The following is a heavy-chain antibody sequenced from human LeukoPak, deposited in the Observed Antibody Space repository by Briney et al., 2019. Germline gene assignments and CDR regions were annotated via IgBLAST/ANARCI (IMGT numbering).Heavy chain of an antibody. CDR3: AREEEVVTAIPGYYFYY. CDR1: GGTFSSYA. V-gene: IGHV1-69*05. Sequence: ASVKVSCKASGGTFSSYAISWVRQAPGQGLEWMGRIIPIFGTANYAQKFQGRVTITTDESTSTAYMELSSLRSEDTAVYYCAREEEVVTAIPGYYFYYWGQGTLVTVSS. CDR2: IIPIFGTA. D-gene: IGHD2-21*02. J-gene: IGHJ4*02.